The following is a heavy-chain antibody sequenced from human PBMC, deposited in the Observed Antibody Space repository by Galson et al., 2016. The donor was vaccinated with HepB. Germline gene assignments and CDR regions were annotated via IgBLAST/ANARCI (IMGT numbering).Heavy chain of an antibody. V-gene: IGHV3-33*01. CDR2: IYYDGSKK. Sequence: SLRLSCAASEFTFSNYGMHWVRQAPGKGPEWVAVIYYDGSKKYYADSVKGRFTISRDNSKNTLYLQLNSLRVEDTSVYYCARAYVDYYDMDVWGKGTTVIVSS. CDR1: EFTFSNYG. CDR3: ARAYVDYYDMDV. D-gene: IGHD5-12*01. J-gene: IGHJ6*03.